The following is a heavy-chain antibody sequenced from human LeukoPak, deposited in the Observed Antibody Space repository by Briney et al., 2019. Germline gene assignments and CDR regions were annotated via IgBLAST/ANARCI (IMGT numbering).Heavy chain of an antibody. V-gene: IGHV3-7*01. CDR2: IKQDGRQN. CDR3: VRELGYCSGGSGYFYCYYNYMDV. Sequence: GGSLCFSCAAYRFTFSSICLMRLGQAKGKGLEWVANIKQDGRQNYYVDSVKGRFTISRDNATNSLYLQINILKDEDTAVYYCVRELGYCSGGSGYFYCYYNYMDVWGKGTTVTVSS. J-gene: IGHJ6*03. D-gene: IGHD2-15*01. CDR1: RFTFSSIC.